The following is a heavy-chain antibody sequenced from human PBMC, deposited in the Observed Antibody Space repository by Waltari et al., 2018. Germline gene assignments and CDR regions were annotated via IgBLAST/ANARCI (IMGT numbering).Heavy chain of an antibody. J-gene: IGHJ3*02. D-gene: IGHD3-3*01. Sequence: QVQLQQWGAGLLKPSETLSLTCAVYGGSFSGYYWSWIRQPRGKGLEWIGEINHSGSTNYNPSLKSRVTISVDTSKNQFSLKLSSVTAADTAVYYCARGRGYDFWSGYFLDAFDIWGQGTMVTVSS. V-gene: IGHV4-34*01. CDR2: INHSGST. CDR1: GGSFSGYY. CDR3: ARGRGYDFWSGYFLDAFDI.